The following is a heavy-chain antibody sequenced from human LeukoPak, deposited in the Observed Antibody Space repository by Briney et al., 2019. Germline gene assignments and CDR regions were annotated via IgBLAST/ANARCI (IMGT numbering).Heavy chain of an antibody. CDR1: GGSISSSSYY. V-gene: IGHV4-39*01. CDR2: IYSGGST. CDR3: ARHSRSGSGGYENAFDI. Sequence: SETLSLTCTVSGGSISSSSYYWDWIRQSPGKGLERIGNIYSGGSTYHTPSLKSRVTISVDTSKNQFSLKLSSVTAADTAIYFCARHSRSGSGGYENAFDIWGQGTMVTVSS. D-gene: IGHD5-12*01. J-gene: IGHJ3*02.